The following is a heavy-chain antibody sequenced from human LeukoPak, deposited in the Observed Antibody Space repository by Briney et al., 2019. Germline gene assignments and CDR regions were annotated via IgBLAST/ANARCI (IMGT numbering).Heavy chain of an antibody. CDR3: ARDYGDYYYYYGMDV. V-gene: IGHV4-34*01. J-gene: IGHJ6*02. CDR1: GGSFNGYY. D-gene: IGHD4-17*01. Sequence: PSETLSLTCAVYGGSFNGYYWSWIRQPPGKGLEWIGEINHSGSTNYNPSLKSRVTISVDTSKNQFSLKLSSVTAADTAVYYCARDYGDYYYYYGMDVWGQGTTVTVSS. CDR2: INHSGST.